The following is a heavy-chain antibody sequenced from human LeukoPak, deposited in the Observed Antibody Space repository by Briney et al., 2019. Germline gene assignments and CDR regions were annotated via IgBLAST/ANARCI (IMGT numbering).Heavy chain of an antibody. V-gene: IGHV3-66*02. D-gene: IGHD7-27*01. CDR2: FDSGGNT. CDR1: GFTVSSYY. Sequence: GGSLKLSCEASGFTVSSYYMSWVRQAPGKGLEWISAFDSGGNTYYADSVKGRFTISRDNSKNTLSLQVNSLRAEDTAVYYCARDLGLPNGMGVWGQGTTGTMSS. J-gene: IGHJ6*02. CDR3: ARDLGLPNGMGV.